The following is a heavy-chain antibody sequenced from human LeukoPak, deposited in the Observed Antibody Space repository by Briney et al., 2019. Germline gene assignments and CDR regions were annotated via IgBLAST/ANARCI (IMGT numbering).Heavy chain of an antibody. CDR1: GFTFSSYE. CDR2: ISSSGTTK. V-gene: IGHV3-48*03. CDR3: ARDRGLNSYGLDY. Sequence: PGGSLRLSCAASGFTFSSYEMNWVRQAPEKGLEWVSYISSSGTTKYYADSVKGRFTISRDNVKNSLYLQMNSLRAEDTAAYYCARDRGLNSYGLDYWGQGTLVTVSS. J-gene: IGHJ4*02. D-gene: IGHD5-18*01.